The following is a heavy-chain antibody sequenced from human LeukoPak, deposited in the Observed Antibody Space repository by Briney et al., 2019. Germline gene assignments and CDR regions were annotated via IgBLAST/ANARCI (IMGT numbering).Heavy chain of an antibody. J-gene: IGHJ1*01. V-gene: IGHV3-23*01. Sequence: PGGSLRLSCAASGFTFSSYGMSWVRQAPGKGLEWVSAISGSGGSTYYADSVKGWFTISRDNSKNTLYLQMNSLRAEDTAVYHCAKRLKADIVVVPAAISKYFQHWGQGTLVTVSS. CDR3: AKRLKADIVVVPAAISKYFQH. CDR2: ISGSGGST. D-gene: IGHD2-2*01. CDR1: GFTFSSYG.